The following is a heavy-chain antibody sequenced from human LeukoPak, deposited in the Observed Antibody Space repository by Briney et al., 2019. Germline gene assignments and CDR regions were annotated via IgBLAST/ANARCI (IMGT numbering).Heavy chain of an antibody. J-gene: IGHJ4*02. CDR1: GGSISSSSYY. CDR2: IYYSGST. Sequence: PSETLSLTCTVSGGSISSSSYYWGWIRQPPGKGLAWIGSIYYSGSTYYNPSLKSRVTISVDTSKNQFSLKLSSVTAADTAVYYCARLVSDGYYFDYCGQGTLVTVSS. CDR3: ARLVSDGYYFDY. V-gene: IGHV4-39*01. D-gene: IGHD6-25*01.